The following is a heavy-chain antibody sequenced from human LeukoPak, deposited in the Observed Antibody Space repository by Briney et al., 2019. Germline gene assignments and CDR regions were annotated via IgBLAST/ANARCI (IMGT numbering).Heavy chain of an antibody. CDR1: GGSITNSNW. J-gene: IGHJ1*01. Sequence: SETLSLTCAVSGGSITNSNWWSWVRQSPGKGLEWIGEIYLTGSTNYNPSLKSRVTISVDTSQNQFSLKLSSVTAADTAVYYYARGTGGEWEYRDFQHWGQGTLVTVSS. CDR3: ARGTGGEWEYRDFQH. CDR2: IYLTGST. V-gene: IGHV4-4*02. D-gene: IGHD1-26*01.